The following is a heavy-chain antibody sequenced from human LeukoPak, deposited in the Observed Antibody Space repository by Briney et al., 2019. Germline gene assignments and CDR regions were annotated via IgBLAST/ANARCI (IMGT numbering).Heavy chain of an antibody. V-gene: IGHV1-2*06. CDR1: GYTFTGYY. D-gene: IGHD3-10*01. CDR2: INPNSGGT. CDR3: ARDMYYYSRTGFDP. J-gene: IGHJ5*02. Sequence: GASVKVSCKASGYTFTGYYMHWVRQAPGQGLEWMGRINPNSGGTNYAQKFQGRVTMTTDTSTSTAYMELRSLRSDDTAVYYCARDMYYYSRTGFDPWGQGTLVTVSS.